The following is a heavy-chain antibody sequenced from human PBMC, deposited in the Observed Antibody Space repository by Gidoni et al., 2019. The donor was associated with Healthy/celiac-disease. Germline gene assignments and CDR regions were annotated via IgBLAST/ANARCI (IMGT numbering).Heavy chain of an antibody. CDR2: IIPILGIA. J-gene: IGHJ4*02. CDR3: ATGGNSGLVDY. CDR1: GGTFSSYT. V-gene: IGHV1-69*02. D-gene: IGHD2-21*02. Sequence: QVQLVQSGAEVKKPGSSVKVSCKASGGTFSSYTISWVRQAPGQGLEWMGRIIPILGIANYAQKFQGRVTITADKSTSTAYMELSSLRSEDTAVYYCATGGNSGLVDYWGQGTLVTVSS.